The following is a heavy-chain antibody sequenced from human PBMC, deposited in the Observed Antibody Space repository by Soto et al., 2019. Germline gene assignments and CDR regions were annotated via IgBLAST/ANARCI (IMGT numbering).Heavy chain of an antibody. D-gene: IGHD3-3*01. CDR2: IIPIFGTA. CDR1: GGTFSSYA. Sequence: SVKVSCKASGGTFSSYAISWVRQAPGQGLEWMGGIIPIFGTANYAQKFQGRVTITADESTSTAYMELSSLRSEDTAVYYCARMDYDFWSGYLNYYYYGMDVWGQGTTVTVSS. V-gene: IGHV1-69*13. CDR3: ARMDYDFWSGYLNYYYYGMDV. J-gene: IGHJ6*02.